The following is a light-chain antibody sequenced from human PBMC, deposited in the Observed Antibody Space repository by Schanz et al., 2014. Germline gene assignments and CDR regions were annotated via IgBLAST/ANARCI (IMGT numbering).Light chain of an antibody. CDR1: QSVSSSY. Sequence: ETVLTQSPGTLSLSPGERATLSCRASQSVSSSYLAWYQQKPGQAPRLLIYGASSRATGIPDRFSGSGSGTDFTLTISRLEPEDFAVYYCQQSNNWPLTFGQGTRLEIK. V-gene: IGKV3D-20*02. CDR3: QQSNNWPLT. J-gene: IGKJ5*01. CDR2: GAS.